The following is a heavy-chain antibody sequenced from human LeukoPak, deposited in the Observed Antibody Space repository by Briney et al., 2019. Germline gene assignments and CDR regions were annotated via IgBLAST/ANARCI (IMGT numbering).Heavy chain of an antibody. CDR3: ASDPALDY. CDR1: GFTFSTYE. J-gene: IGHJ4*02. V-gene: IGHV3-48*03. Sequence: GGSLRLSCAASGFTFSTYEMNWVRQAPGKGLEWVSYISSSGSTIYYADSVKGRFTISRDNAKHSLHLQMNSLRAEDTAVYYCASDPALDYWGQGTLVTVSS. CDR2: ISSSGSTI.